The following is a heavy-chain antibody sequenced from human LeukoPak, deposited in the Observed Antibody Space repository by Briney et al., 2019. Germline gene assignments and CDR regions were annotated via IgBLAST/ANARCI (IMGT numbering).Heavy chain of an antibody. J-gene: IGHJ3*02. CDR3: ARDGYNYAFDI. CDR1: GFTFSSYS. Sequence: GGSLRLSCAASGFTFSSYSMSWVRQAPGKGLEWVSSISSSSSYIYYADSVKGRFTISRDNAKNSLYLQMNSLRAEDTAVYYCARDGYNYAFDIWGQGTMVTVSS. CDR2: ISSSSSYI. V-gene: IGHV3-21*01. D-gene: IGHD5-24*01.